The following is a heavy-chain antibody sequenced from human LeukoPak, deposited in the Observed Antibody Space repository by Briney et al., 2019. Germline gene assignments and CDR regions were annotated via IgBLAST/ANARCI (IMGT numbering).Heavy chain of an antibody. V-gene: IGHV3-15*01. CDR2: IKSKTDGGTT. CDR1: GFTFSNCC. D-gene: IGHD2/OR15-2a*01. CDR3: TTDGGKPTSQNIVIRWPLDY. J-gene: IGHJ4*02. Sequence: GGSLRLSCVVTGFTFSNCCMSWVRQAPGKGLEWVGRIKSKTDGGTTDYAAPVKGRFTISRDDSKNTLYLQMNSLKTEDTAVYYCTTDGGKPTSQNIVIRWPLDYWGQGTLVTVSS.